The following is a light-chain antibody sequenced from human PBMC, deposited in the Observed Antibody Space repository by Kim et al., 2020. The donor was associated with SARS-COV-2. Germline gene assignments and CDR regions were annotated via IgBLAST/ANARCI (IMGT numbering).Light chain of an antibody. CDR3: MQALQTPPT. V-gene: IGKV2-28*01. Sequence: PASISGRYSQSLLHSNGYNYLDWYLQKPGQSPQLLIYLGSNRASGVPDRFSGSGSGTDFTLKISRVEAEDVGVYYCMQALQTPPTFGQGTKVDIK. J-gene: IGKJ1*01. CDR1: QSLLHSNGYNY. CDR2: LGS.